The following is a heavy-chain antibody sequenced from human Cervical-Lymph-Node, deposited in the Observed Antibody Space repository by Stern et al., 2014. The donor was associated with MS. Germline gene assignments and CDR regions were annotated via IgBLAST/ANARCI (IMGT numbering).Heavy chain of an antibody. V-gene: IGHV7-4-1*02. J-gene: IGHJ4*02. Sequence: EQLVESGSELKKPGASVKVSCKASGYTFTSYAMNWVRQAPGQGLEWMGWINTNTGNPTYAQCFTGRFVFSLDTSVSTAYLQISSLKAEDTAVYYCASGAMGDFWSGYSYFDYWGQGTLVTVSS. CDR2: INTNTGNP. D-gene: IGHD3-3*01. CDR3: ASGAMGDFWSGYSYFDY. CDR1: GYTFTSYA.